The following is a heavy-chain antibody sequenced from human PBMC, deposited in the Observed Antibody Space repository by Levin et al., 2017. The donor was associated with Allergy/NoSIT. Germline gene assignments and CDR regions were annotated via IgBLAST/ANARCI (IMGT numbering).Heavy chain of an antibody. J-gene: IGHJ6*02. V-gene: IGHV3-21*01. CDR3: AKEGGTYYYYYGMDV. D-gene: IGHD1-26*01. Sequence: PGESLKISCAASGFAFGTFTMNWFRQAPGKGLEWVSSISSSSTYIYYADSVKGRFTVSRDNAKNSLYLQMNSLTAEDTAVYYCAKEGGTYYYYYGMDVWGQGTAVTVSS. CDR1: GFAFGTFT. CDR2: ISSSSTYI.